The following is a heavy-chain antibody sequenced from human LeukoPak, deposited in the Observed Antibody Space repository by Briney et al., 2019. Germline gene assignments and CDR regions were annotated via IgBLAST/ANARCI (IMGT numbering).Heavy chain of an antibody. J-gene: IGHJ4*02. CDR1: GYSFNSQG. Sequence: GASVKISCKASGYSFNSQGMNWVRQAPGQGLEWMGWINTNTGNPTYAQGFTGRFVFSLDTSVSTAYLQISSLKAEDTAVYYCARDKEWLMDYWGQGTLVTVSS. CDR3: ARDKEWLMDY. V-gene: IGHV7-4-1*02. CDR2: INTNTGNP. D-gene: IGHD5-12*01.